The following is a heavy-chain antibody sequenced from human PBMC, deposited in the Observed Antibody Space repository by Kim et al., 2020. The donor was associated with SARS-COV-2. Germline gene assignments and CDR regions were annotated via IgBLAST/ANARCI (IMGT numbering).Heavy chain of an antibody. Sequence: YIYYADSVKGRFTISRDNAKNSLYLRMNSLRAEDTAVYYCARDMSYCFDYWGQGTLVTVSS. J-gene: IGHJ4*02. CDR2: YI. V-gene: IGHV3-21*01. CDR3: ARDMSYCFDY. D-gene: IGHD1-26*01.